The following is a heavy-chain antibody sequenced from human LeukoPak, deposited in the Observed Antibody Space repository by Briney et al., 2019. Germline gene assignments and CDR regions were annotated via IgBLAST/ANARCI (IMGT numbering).Heavy chain of an antibody. D-gene: IGHD3-10*01. Sequence: GGSLRLSCAASGFTFSSYAMSWVRQAPGKGLEWVSGISGSGHSTYYADSVKGRFTISRDNSKNTLYLQMNSLRAEDTAVYYCAKGTTMARGVNIGFDYWGQGTLVTVSS. CDR2: ISGSGHST. J-gene: IGHJ4*02. V-gene: IGHV3-23*01. CDR1: GFTFSSYA. CDR3: AKGTTMARGVNIGFDY.